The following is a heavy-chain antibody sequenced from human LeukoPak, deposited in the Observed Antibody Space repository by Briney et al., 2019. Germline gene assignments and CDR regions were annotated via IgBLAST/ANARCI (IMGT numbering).Heavy chain of an antibody. J-gene: IGHJ4*02. Sequence: GGSLRLSCAASGFTVSSNYMSWVRQAPGKGLEWVSVIYSGGSTYYADSVKGRFTISRDNSKNTLYLQMNSLRAEDTAVYYCARTPPGDSGGSIDYWGQGTLVTVSS. V-gene: IGHV3-53*01. CDR2: IYSGGST. CDR1: GFTVSSNY. D-gene: IGHD3-22*01. CDR3: ARTPPGDSGGSIDY.